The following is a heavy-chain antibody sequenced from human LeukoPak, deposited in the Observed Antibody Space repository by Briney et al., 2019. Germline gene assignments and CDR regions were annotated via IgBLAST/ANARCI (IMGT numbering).Heavy chain of an antibody. Sequence: GGSLRLSCTASGFTFGDYAMSWFRQAPGKGLEWVGFIRSKAYGGTTEYAASVKGRFTISRDDSKSIAYLQMNSLKTEDTAVYYCTRVGSSGWTILYYFDYWGQGPLVTVSS. CDR1: GFTFGDYA. CDR3: TRVGSSGWTILYYFDY. CDR2: IRSKAYGGTT. J-gene: IGHJ4*02. V-gene: IGHV3-49*03. D-gene: IGHD6-19*01.